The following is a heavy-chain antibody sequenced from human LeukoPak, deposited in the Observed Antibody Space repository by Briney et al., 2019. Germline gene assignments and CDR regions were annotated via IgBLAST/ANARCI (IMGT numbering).Heavy chain of an antibody. D-gene: IGHD2-21*02. J-gene: IGHJ3*02. Sequence: GASVKVSCKASGYTFTGYYMHWVRQAPGQGLEWMGGINPNSGGTNYAQKFQGWVTMTRDTSISTAYMELSRLRSDDTAVYYCARGTEWVVTAYDAFDIWGQGTIVTVSS. V-gene: IGHV1-2*04. CDR2: INPNSGGT. CDR3: ARGTEWVVTAYDAFDI. CDR1: GYTFTGYY.